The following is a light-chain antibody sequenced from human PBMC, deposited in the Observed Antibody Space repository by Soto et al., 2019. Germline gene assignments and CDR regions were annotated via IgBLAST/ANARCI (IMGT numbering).Light chain of an antibody. CDR3: QQYGSSPPYT. CDR2: AAS. V-gene: IGKV3-20*01. J-gene: IGKJ2*01. Sequence: EIVLTQSPGTLSLSPGERATLSCRASRSFSSSYLAWYLQKPGQAPRLLIYAASTRVNGIPDRFSGSGSATDFTLTISRLEPEDAAVYYCQQYGSSPPYTFGRGTRLEIK. CDR1: RSFSSSY.